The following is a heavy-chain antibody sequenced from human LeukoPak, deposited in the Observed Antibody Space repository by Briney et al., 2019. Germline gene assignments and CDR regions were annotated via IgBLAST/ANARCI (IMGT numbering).Heavy chain of an antibody. CDR3: AKNGDRGAYCSGGSCYPYFYYYMDV. V-gene: IGHV3-53*01. Sequence: GGSLRLSCAASGFTVSSNYMSWVRQAPGKGLEWVSVIYSGGSTYYADSVKGRFTISRDNSKNTLYLQMNSLRAEDTAIYYCAKNGDRGAYCSGGSCYPYFYYYMDVWGKGTTVTISS. CDR2: IYSGGST. J-gene: IGHJ6*03. D-gene: IGHD2-15*01. CDR1: GFTVSSNY.